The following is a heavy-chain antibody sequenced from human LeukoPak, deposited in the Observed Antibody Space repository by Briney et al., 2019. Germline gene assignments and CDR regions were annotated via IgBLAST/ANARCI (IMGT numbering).Heavy chain of an antibody. CDR2: ISGSGGST. V-gene: IGHV3-23*01. CDR1: GFTFSSYS. J-gene: IGHJ5*02. CDR3: AKDIGRIGDIVVVPGWFDP. D-gene: IGHD2-2*01. Sequence: LPGGSLRLSCAASGFTFSSYSMSWVRQAPGKGLEWVSAISGSGGSTYYADSVKGRFTISRDNSKNTLYLQMNSLRAEDTAVYYCAKDIGRIGDIVVVPGWFDPWGQGTLVTVSS.